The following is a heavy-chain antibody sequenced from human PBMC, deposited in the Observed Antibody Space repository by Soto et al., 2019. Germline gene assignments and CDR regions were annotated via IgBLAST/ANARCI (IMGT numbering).Heavy chain of an antibody. J-gene: IGHJ6*02. V-gene: IGHV3-33*01. CDR2: IWYDGSNK. CDR1: GFTFSSYG. CDR3: ARDVYSGSYSYYYYGMDV. Sequence: QVQLVESGGGVVQPGRSLRLSCAASGFTFSSYGMHWVRQAPGKGLEWVAVIWYDGSNKYYADSVKGRFTISRDNSKNTLYLQMNSLRDEDTAVYYCARDVYSGSYSYYYYGMDVWGQGTTVTVSS. D-gene: IGHD1-26*01.